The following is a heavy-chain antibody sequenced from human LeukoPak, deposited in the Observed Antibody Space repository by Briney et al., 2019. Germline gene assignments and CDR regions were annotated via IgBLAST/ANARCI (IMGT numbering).Heavy chain of an antibody. CDR3: AREWQYAPDY. D-gene: IGHD2-2*01. V-gene: IGHV3-48*02. CDR2: ISSRSDTI. Sequence: GGSLRLSCAASGFNFNIYHMNWVRQAPGKGLEWLSSISSRSDTIYYADSVRGRLTLSRDNAENSLYLQMRSLTDEDTAVYYCAREWQYAPDYWGQGTLDTVSS. CDR1: GFNFNIYH. J-gene: IGHJ4*02.